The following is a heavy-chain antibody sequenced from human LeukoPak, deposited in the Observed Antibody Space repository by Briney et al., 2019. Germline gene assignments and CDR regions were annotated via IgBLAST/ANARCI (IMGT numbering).Heavy chain of an antibody. D-gene: IGHD3-22*01. J-gene: IGHJ3*02. CDR2: IWYDGSNK. Sequence: GGSLRLSCAASGFTFSSYGMHWVRQAPGKGLEWVAVIWYDGSNKYYADSVKGRFTISRDNSKNTLYLQMNSLRAEDTAVYYCAKGRFYYDSSGYMSDAFDIWGQGTMVTVSS. CDR3: AKGRFYYDSSGYMSDAFDI. CDR1: GFTFSSYG. V-gene: IGHV3-30*02.